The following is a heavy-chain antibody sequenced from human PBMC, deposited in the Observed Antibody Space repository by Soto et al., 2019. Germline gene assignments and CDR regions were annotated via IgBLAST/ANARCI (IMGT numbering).Heavy chain of an antibody. Sequence: ASVKASCKASGYTFTSYYMHWVRQAPGQGLEWMGIINPSGGSTSYAQKFQGRVTMTRDTSTSTVYMELSSLRSEDTAVHYCARINGIAAAGTWGQGTLVTVSS. D-gene: IGHD6-13*01. CDR2: INPSGGST. CDR3: ARINGIAAAGT. J-gene: IGHJ5*02. V-gene: IGHV1-46*01. CDR1: GYTFTSYY.